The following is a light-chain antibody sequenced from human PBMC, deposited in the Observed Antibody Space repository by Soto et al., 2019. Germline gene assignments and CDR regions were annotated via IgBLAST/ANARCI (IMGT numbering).Light chain of an antibody. CDR2: GSS. Sequence: EVVLTQSPGTLSLSPGERATLSCRASQSVSNNYLAWYQQKPGQGPRLLIFGSSDRATGIPDRFSGSGSGTDFTLTISRLEPEDFAVSYYQQYGSPPPYTFGQGTKMEIK. CDR1: QSVSNNY. CDR3: QQYGSPPPYT. V-gene: IGKV3-20*01. J-gene: IGKJ2*01.